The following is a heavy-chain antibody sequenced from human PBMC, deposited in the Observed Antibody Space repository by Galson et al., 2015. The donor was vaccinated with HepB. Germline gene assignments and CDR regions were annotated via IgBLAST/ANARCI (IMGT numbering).Heavy chain of an antibody. CDR1: GGTFGSYA. J-gene: IGHJ4*02. CDR3: ARGPFRPRGYYDYVWGSYLHTSFDY. CDR2: IIPIFGTA. V-gene: IGHV1-69*13. D-gene: IGHD3-16*02. Sequence: SVKVSCKASGGTFGSYAISWVRQAPGQGLEWMGGIIPIFGTANYTQKFQGRVTITADESTSTAYMELSSLRSEDTAVYYCARGPFRPRGYYDYVWGSYLHTSFDYWGQGTLVTVSS.